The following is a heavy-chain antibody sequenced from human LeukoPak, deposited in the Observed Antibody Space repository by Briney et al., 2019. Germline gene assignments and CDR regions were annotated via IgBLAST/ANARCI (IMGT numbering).Heavy chain of an antibody. CDR3: AKTYYDFWSGYTDV. CDR2: ISGSGGST. CDR1: GFTFSSYA. D-gene: IGHD3-3*01. V-gene: IGHV3-23*01. J-gene: IGHJ6*02. Sequence: GGSLRLSCAASGFTFSSYAMSWVRQAPGKGLEWVSAISGSGGSTYYADSVKGRFTISRDNSKNTPYLQMNSLRAEDTAVYYCAKTYYDFWSGYTDVWGQGTTVTVSS.